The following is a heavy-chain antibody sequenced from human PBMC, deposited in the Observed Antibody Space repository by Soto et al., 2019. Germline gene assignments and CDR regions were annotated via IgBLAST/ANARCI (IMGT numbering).Heavy chain of an antibody. CDR1: GGTFSSYW. V-gene: IGHV5-51*01. CDR2: IYPGDSDT. D-gene: IGHD6-13*01. J-gene: IGHJ6*02. Sequence: KVSCKASGGTFSSYWIGWVRQMPGKGLEWMGIIYPGDSDTRYSPSFQGQVTISADKSISTAYLQWSSLKASDTAMYYCARRGSSSTPIDYYYYGMDVWGQGTTVTVSS. CDR3: ARRGSSSTPIDYYYYGMDV.